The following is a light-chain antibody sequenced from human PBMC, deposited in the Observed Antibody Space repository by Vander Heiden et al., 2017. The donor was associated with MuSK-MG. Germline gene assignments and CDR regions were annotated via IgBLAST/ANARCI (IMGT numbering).Light chain of an antibody. CDR2: KDS. CDR3: QSADYSGTYV. CDR1: ALPKQH. V-gene: IGLV3-25*03. J-gene: IGLJ1*01. Sequence: SYELTQPPSVSVSPGQTATITCSGDALPKQHAFWYQQKPGQAPILLIYKDSERPSGIPERFSGSSSGTRATLTISGVQAEDEADYYCQSADYSGTYVFATGTKVTVL.